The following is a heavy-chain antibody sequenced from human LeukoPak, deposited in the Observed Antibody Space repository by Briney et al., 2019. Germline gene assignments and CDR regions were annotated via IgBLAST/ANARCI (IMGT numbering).Heavy chain of an antibody. J-gene: IGHJ5*02. CDR2: ISYDGSNK. Sequence: GRSLRLSCAASGFTFSSYAMHWVRQAPGNGLEWVAVISYDGSNKYYADSVKGRFTISRDNSKNTLYLQMNSLRAEDTAVYYCARGLAPEDWFDPWSQGTLVTVSS. CDR1: GFTFSSYA. CDR3: ARGLAPEDWFDP. V-gene: IGHV3-30-3*01.